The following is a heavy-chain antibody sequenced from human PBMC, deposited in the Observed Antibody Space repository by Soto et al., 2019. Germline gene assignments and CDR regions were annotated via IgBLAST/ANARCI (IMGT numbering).Heavy chain of an antibody. CDR3: ARVGLEKLYVYYGMDV. J-gene: IGHJ6*02. D-gene: IGHD1-1*01. CDR2: ISYDGSNK. CDR1: GFTFSSHA. V-gene: IGHV3-30-3*01. Sequence: GGSLRLSCAASGFTFSSHAMHWVSQAPGKGLEWVAVISYDGSNKYYADSVKGRFTIFRDDSNNTLYLHMNSLRAEDTAVYFCARVGLEKLYVYYGMDVWGQGTTVTVSS.